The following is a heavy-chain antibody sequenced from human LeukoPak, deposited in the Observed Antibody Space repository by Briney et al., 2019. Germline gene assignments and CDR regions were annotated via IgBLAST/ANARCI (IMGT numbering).Heavy chain of an antibody. CDR1: GFTFSNFA. V-gene: IGHV3-30-3*01. Sequence: PGRSLRLSCAASGFTFSNFAMHWVRQAPGKGLEWVADISYDGSSKYYADSVKGRFTISRDNSKNTLYLQMNCLREDDTAVYSCSRYCTSTSCSEAYWGQGTLVTVSS. CDR3: SRYCTSTSCSEAY. CDR2: ISYDGSSK. D-gene: IGHD2-2*01. J-gene: IGHJ4*02.